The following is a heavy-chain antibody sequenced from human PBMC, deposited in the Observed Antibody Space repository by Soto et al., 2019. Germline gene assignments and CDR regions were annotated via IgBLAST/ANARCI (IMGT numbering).Heavy chain of an antibody. Sequence: ASVKVSCKASGGTFSSYAISWVRQAPGQGLEWMGGIIPIFGTANYAQKFQGRVTITADESTSTAYMELSSLRSEDTAVYYCASLILGAFYGSGPPDYYYGMDVWGQGTTVTVSS. CDR3: ASLILGAFYGSGPPDYYYGMDV. J-gene: IGHJ6*02. CDR2: IIPIFGTA. V-gene: IGHV1-69*13. CDR1: GGTFSSYA. D-gene: IGHD6-19*01.